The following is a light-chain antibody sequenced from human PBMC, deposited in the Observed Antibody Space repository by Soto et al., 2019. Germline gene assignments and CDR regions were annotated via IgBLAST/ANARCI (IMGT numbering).Light chain of an antibody. CDR3: VAWDDSLNGPV. J-gene: IGLJ2*01. CDR1: SSNIGSNT. CDR2: RNN. V-gene: IGLV1-44*01. Sequence: QSVLTQPPSASGTPGQRVTISCSGSSSNIGSNTVNWYQQLPGPAPKLLIYRNNQRTSGVPDRFSGSKSGPSASLAISGLQSEDEADYYCVAWDDSLNGPVFGGGTQLTV.